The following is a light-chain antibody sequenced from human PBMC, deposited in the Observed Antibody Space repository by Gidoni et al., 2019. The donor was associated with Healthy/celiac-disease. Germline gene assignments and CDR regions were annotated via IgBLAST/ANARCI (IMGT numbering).Light chain of an antibody. CDR2: WAS. CDR3: QQYYTTTPT. J-gene: IGKJ3*01. Sequence: DIVMTQSPDSLAVSLGERATINCKSSQSVLYSSNNKNYLAWYQQKPGQPPKLLLYWASTRESGVPDRFSGSGSGTDFTLTISSLQAEDVAVYYCQQYYTTTPTFGPXTKVDIK. CDR1: QSVLYSSNNKNY. V-gene: IGKV4-1*01.